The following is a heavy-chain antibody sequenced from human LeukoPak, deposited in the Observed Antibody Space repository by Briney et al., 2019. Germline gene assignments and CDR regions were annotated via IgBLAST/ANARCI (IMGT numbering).Heavy chain of an antibody. V-gene: IGHV3-30*02. CDR1: GFSFSNYD. J-gene: IGHJ3*02. Sequence: PGGSLRLSCAASGFSFSNYDMHWVRQAPGKGLEWVAFIRYDGSNKYYGDSVKGRFTISRDNSKNTLYLQMNSLRAEDAAVYYCAKYDIWGQGTLVTVSS. CDR3: AKYDI. CDR2: IRYDGSNK.